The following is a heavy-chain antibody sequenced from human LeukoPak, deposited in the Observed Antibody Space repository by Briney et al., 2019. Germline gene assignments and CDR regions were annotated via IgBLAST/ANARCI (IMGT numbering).Heavy chain of an antibody. CDR2: INPDSGGP. CDR1: GYTFTDYY. D-gene: IGHD6-13*01. Sequence: ASVRVSCKASGYTFTDYYIHWVRQATGQGLEWMGWINPDSGGPNYARKFEGRVTMTRDTSVSTAYMELSRLRSDDTAVYYCVRGRGYSSSWYFDSWGQGTLVTVSS. V-gene: IGHV1-2*02. J-gene: IGHJ4*02. CDR3: VRGRGYSSSWYFDS.